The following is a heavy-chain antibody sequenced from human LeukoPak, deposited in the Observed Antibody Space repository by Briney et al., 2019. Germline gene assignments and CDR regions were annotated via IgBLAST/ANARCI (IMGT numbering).Heavy chain of an antibody. Sequence: NTSETLFLTCTVSGGSVIITSYYWGWIRQPPGKGPEWIGSIDYSGSTYYNPSLKSRVTISVDTSKNQFSLRLSSVTAADTAVYYCARPVGSGWSSPLDYWGQGTLGTVSS. D-gene: IGHD6-19*01. CDR2: IDYSGST. CDR3: ARPVGSGWSSPLDY. J-gene: IGHJ4*02. V-gene: IGHV4-39*01. CDR1: GGSVIITSYY.